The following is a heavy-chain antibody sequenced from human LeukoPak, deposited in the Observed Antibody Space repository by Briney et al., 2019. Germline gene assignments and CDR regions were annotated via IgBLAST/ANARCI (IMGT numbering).Heavy chain of an antibody. CDR2: IQPDGSEQ. CDR1: GFTFSSNW. CDR3: ARDGSRGNLVTAPDF. J-gene: IGHJ4*02. Sequence: GGSLRLSCVASGFTFSSNWMSWVRQAPGKGLEWVGNIQPDGSEQYPVDSVKGRFTISRDNAKNSLYLQMNSLRAEDTAVYYCARDGSRGNLVTAPDFWGQGTLVTVSS. D-gene: IGHD2-21*02. V-gene: IGHV3-7*01.